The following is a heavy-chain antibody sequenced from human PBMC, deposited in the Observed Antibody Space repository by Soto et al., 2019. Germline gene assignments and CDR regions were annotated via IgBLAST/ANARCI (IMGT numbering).Heavy chain of an antibody. CDR1: GGTFSSYA. CDR3: ARGDVATLLLPDY. CDR2: IIPSFGTA. V-gene: IGHV1-69*01. Sequence: QVQLVQSGAEVKKPGSSVKVSCKASGGTFSSYAISWVRQAPGQGLEWMGGIIPSFGTANYAQKSQGRVTITADESTSTAYLELRSLRSEDTAVYYCARGDVATLLLPDYWGQGTLVTVSS. D-gene: IGHD5-12*01. J-gene: IGHJ4*02.